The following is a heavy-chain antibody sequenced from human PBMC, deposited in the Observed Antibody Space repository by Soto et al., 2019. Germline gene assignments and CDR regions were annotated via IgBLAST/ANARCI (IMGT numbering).Heavy chain of an antibody. Sequence: SQTRSLTCAISGDSVSSKSAAWNWIRQSPSRGLEWLGRTYYRSKWSTDYAVSVKSRITINSDTSKNQFSLQLNSVTPEDTAVYYCTRALSGSYDSWGQGTLVTVSS. CDR3: TRALSGSYDS. D-gene: IGHD1-26*01. V-gene: IGHV6-1*01. J-gene: IGHJ5*01. CDR2: TYYRSKWST. CDR1: GDSVSSKSAA.